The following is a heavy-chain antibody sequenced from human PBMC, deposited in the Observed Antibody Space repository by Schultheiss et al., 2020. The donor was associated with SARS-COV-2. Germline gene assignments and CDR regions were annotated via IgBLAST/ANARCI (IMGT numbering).Heavy chain of an antibody. J-gene: IGHJ4*02. V-gene: IGHV3-23*01. CDR2: ISSNGGST. D-gene: IGHD6-19*01. CDR1: GFTFSTYW. CDR3: AKQLINSGWYVGY. Sequence: GESLKISCVDSGFTFSTYWMSWVRQAPGKGLEYVSAISSNGGSTYYADSVKGRFTISRDNSKNTLYLQMNSLRAEDTAVYYCAKQLINSGWYVGYWGQGTLVTVSS.